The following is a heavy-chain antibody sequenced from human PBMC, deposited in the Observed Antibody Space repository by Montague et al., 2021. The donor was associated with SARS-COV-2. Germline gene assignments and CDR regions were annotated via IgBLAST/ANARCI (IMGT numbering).Heavy chain of an antibody. Sequence: SLRLSCAASGFTFSSYAMHWVRQAPGKGLEWVAVISYDGSNKYYADSVKGRFTISRDNSKNTLYLQTNSLRAEDTAVYYCARDRRYYDSSGYPGVAYNWFDPWGQGTLVTVSS. CDR3: ARDRRYYDSSGYPGVAYNWFDP. J-gene: IGHJ5*02. CDR1: GFTFSSYA. V-gene: IGHV3-30-3*01. D-gene: IGHD3-22*01. CDR2: ISYDGSNK.